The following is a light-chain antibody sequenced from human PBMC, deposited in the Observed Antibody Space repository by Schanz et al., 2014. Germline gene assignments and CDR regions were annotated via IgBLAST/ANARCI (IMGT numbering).Light chain of an antibody. CDR2: GAS. J-gene: IGKJ1*01. CDR1: QSVSSSY. Sequence: EIVLTQSPGTLSLSPGERATLSCRASQSVSSSYLAWYQQKPGQAPSLLIYGASIRATTVPARFSGSGSGTEFTLTISNLQSDDFAVYYCQQYNNWPPWTFGQGTTVEIK. CDR3: QQYNNWPPWT. V-gene: IGKV3-15*01.